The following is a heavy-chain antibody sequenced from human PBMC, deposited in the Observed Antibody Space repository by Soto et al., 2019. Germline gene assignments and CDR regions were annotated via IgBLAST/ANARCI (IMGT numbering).Heavy chain of an antibody. CDR2: ISVGGSTR. D-gene: IGHD3-10*02. CDR3: AGFVCQCSRCSRPYFDN. CDR1: GFTFTYYS. Sequence: GGSLRLSCAASGFTFTYYSMNWVRQAPATGLEGIAYISVGGSTRYYADSVRGRFTISRDDAKNSLYLPMNSLRAEDTAVYYCAGFVCQCSRCSRPYFDNWGQ. J-gene: IGHJ4*02. V-gene: IGHV3-48*01.